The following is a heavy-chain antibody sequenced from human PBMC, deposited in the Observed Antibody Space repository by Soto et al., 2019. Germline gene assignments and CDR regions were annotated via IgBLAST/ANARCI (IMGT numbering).Heavy chain of an antibody. CDR2: ISSNGGST. J-gene: IGHJ4*02. Sequence: GSLRLSCAASGFTFSSYAMHWVRQAPGKGLEYVSAISSNGGSTYYANSVKGRFTISRDNSKNTLYLQMGSLRAEDMAVYYCARQSYRSYYFDYWGQGTLVTVSS. V-gene: IGHV3-64*01. CDR1: GFTFSSYA. D-gene: IGHD1-26*01. CDR3: ARQSYRSYYFDY.